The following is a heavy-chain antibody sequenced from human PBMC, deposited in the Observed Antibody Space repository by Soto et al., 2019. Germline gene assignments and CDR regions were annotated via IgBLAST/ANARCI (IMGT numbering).Heavy chain of an antibody. J-gene: IGHJ4*02. V-gene: IGHV3-72*01. CDR3: VRATYFSDSSGYTRCLDY. CDR1: GFTLSYHY. CDR2: SRDKPQGYST. Sequence: PGGSLRLSCAGSGFTLSYHYIDWVRQAPGKGLEWVGRSRDKPQGYSTAYAASVKGRFTTSRDEPKNSAYLQMNSLKTEDTAVYYCVRATYFSDSSGYTRCLDYWGQGTLVTVSS. D-gene: IGHD3-22*01.